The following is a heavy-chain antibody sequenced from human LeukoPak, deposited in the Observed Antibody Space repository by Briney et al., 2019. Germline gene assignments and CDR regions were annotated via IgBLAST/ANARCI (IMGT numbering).Heavy chain of an antibody. Sequence: GGSLRLSCAASGFTFSSYSMSWVRQAPGKGLEWVSAISGSGGSTYYADPVKGRFTISRDNSKNTLYLQMNSLRAEDTAVYYCAKDSGYSYGYPLSYWGQGTLVTVSS. CDR3: AKDSGYSYGYPLSY. CDR1: GFTFSSYS. CDR2: ISGSGGST. J-gene: IGHJ4*02. D-gene: IGHD5-18*01. V-gene: IGHV3-23*01.